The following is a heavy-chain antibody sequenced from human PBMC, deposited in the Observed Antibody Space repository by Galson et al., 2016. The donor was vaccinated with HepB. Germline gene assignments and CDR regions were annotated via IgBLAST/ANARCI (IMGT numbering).Heavy chain of an antibody. Sequence: SLRLSRAASGFTFSSYGMHWVRQAPGRGLEWVALIWYDGSNKYYADSVKGRFTISRDNSKNTLYLQMNSLRAEDTAVYYCAREQSTAALAMDVWGRGTTVTVSS. V-gene: IGHV3-33*01. D-gene: IGHD6-6*01. CDR3: AREQSTAALAMDV. J-gene: IGHJ6*04. CDR1: GFTFSSYG. CDR2: IWYDGSNK.